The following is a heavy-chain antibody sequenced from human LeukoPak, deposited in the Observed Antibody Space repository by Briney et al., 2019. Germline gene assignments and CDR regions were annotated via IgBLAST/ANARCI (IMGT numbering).Heavy chain of an antibody. D-gene: IGHD2-15*01. V-gene: IGHV3-43*02. CDR3: AKDYCSGGSCYLNDY. Sequence: GGSLRLSCAASGFTFDDYAMHWVRQAPGKGLECVSLISGDGGSTYYADSVKGRFTISRDNSKNSLYLQMNSLRTEDTALYYCAKDYCSGGSCYLNDYWGQGTLVTVSS. CDR2: ISGDGGST. CDR1: GFTFDDYA. J-gene: IGHJ4*02.